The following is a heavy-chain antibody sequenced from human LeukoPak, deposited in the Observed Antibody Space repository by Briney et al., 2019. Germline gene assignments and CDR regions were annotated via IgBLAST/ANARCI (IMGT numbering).Heavy chain of an antibody. J-gene: IGHJ4*02. Sequence: PGGSLRLSCVGSGFIFSNFSINWVRQAPGKGLEWVSSIDTSGTYTYYADSVKGRFTISRDNTRNAVYLQMNSLSADDTAVYYCAKLLLLKADDRGQGTLVSVSS. D-gene: IGHD2-21*01. CDR3: AKLLLLKADD. V-gene: IGHV3-21*01. CDR2: IDTSGTYT. CDR1: GFIFSNFS.